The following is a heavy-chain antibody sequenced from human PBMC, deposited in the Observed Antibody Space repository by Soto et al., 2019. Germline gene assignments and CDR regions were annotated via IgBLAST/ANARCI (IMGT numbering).Heavy chain of an antibody. CDR3: ARGMQGSRYFDL. CDR1: GFILSSYW. V-gene: IGHV3-74*01. CDR2: ITNDGSSI. J-gene: IGHJ2*01. Sequence: EVQLVESGGGLVQPGGSLRLSCAASGFILSSYWMHWVRQAPGKGLVWVSRITNDGSSITYADSVKGRFTISRDNAKNTLYLQMNSLRAEDTAVYYCARGMQGSRYFDLWGRGTLVTVSS.